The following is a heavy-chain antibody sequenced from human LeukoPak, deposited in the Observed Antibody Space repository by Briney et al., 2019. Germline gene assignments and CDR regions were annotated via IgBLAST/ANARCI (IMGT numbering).Heavy chain of an antibody. CDR3: ARRTASDF. CDR2: ISYDGSNK. CDR1: GFTFSSYA. J-gene: IGHJ4*02. V-gene: IGHV3-30*04. Sequence: GGSLRLSCAASGFTFSSYAMHWVRQAPGKGLEWVAVISYDGSNKYYADSVKGRFTISRDNSENRVYLEMKSLRAEDTAVYYCARRTASDFWGQGTLVTVSS. D-gene: IGHD2-21*02.